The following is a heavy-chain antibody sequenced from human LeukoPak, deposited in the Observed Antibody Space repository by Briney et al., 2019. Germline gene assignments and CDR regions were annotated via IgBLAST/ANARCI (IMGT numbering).Heavy chain of an antibody. J-gene: IGHJ2*01. CDR1: GFTFSSYA. V-gene: IGHV3-30-3*01. CDR2: ISYDGSNK. D-gene: IGHD4-23*01. Sequence: GGSLRLSCAASGFTFSSYAMHWVRQAPGKGLEWVAVISYDGSNKYYADSVKGRFTISRDNSKNTLYLQMNSLRAEDTAVYYCARDQGKDYGGNSPHWYFDLWGRGTLVTVSS. CDR3: ARDQGKDYGGNSPHWYFDL.